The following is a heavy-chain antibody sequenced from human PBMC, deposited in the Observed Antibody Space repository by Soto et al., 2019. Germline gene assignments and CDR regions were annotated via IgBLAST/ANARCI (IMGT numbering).Heavy chain of an antibody. V-gene: IGHV4-4*07. D-gene: IGHD6-13*01. J-gene: IGHJ4*02. CDR3: VRASSWLPFDY. CDR1: GGSISSYY. Sequence: TETLSLTCTVSGGSISSYYWSWIRQPAGKGLEWIGRIYTTGSTNYNPSLKSRVTMSVDTSKNQFSLKLSSVTAADTAVYFCVRASSWLPFDYWGQGTLVTVSS. CDR2: IYTTGST.